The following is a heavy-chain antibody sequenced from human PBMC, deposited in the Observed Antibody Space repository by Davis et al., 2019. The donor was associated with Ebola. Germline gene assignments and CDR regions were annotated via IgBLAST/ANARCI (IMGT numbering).Heavy chain of an antibody. CDR2: IYSGGST. D-gene: IGHD3-10*01. J-gene: IGHJ4*02. Sequence: PGGSLRLSCAASGFTVSSNYMSWVRQAPGKGLEWVSVIYSGGSTYYADSVKGRFTISRDNSKNTLYLQMNSLRAEDTAVYYCARDGARYGSGLFDYWGQGTLVTVSS. CDR1: GFTVSSNY. V-gene: IGHV3-53*01. CDR3: ARDGARYGSGLFDY.